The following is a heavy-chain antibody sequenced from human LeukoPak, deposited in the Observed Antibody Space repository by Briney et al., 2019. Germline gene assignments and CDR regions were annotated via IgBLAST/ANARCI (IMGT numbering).Heavy chain of an antibody. V-gene: IGHV3-23*01. CDR1: GFTFSSYA. CDR3: ARAKQWLVQLYYYGMDV. D-gene: IGHD6-19*01. Sequence: GGSLRLSCAASGFTFSSYAMSWVRQAPGKGLEWVSAISGSGGSTYYADSVKGRFTISRDNSKNTLFLQMNSLRAEDTAVYYCARAKQWLVQLYYYGMDVWGQGTTVTVTS. J-gene: IGHJ6*02. CDR2: ISGSGGST.